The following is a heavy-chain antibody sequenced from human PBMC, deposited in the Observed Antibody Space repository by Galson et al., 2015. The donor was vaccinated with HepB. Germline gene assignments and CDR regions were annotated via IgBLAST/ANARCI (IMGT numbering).Heavy chain of an antibody. CDR3: ARAYGDYSFDY. CDR2: ISYDGSNK. V-gene: IGHV3-30-3*01. J-gene: IGHJ4*02. Sequence: SLRLSCAASGFTFSSYAMHWVRQAPGKGLEWVAVISYDGSNKYYADSVKGRFTISRDNSKNTLYLQMNSLRAEDTAVYYCARAYGDYSFDYWGQGTLVTVSS. CDR1: GFTFSSYA. D-gene: IGHD4-17*01.